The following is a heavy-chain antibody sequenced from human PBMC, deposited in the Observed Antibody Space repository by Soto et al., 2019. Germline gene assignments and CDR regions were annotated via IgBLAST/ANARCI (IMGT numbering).Heavy chain of an antibody. D-gene: IGHD4-17*01. CDR1: GFTFSSYA. CDR2: ISGSGGST. J-gene: IGHJ2*01. V-gene: IGHV3-23*01. CDR3: ANQAFYGDRSYWYFDL. Sequence: EVQLLESGGGLVQPGGSLRLSCAASGFTFSSYAMSWVRQAPGKGLEWVSAISGSGGSTYYADSVKGRFTISRDNSKNTLYLQMNSRRAKDTAVYYCANQAFYGDRSYWYFDLWGRGTLVTVSS.